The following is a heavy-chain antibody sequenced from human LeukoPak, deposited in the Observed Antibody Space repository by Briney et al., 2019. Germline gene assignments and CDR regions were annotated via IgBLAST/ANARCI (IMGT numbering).Heavy chain of an antibody. CDR2: ISGSGGST. D-gene: IGHD3-3*01. CDR1: GFTFSSYA. J-gene: IGHJ4*02. V-gene: IGHV3-23*01. CDR3: EKGGKSEEEWLDGSDY. Sequence: GGSLRLSCAASGFTFSSYAMSWVRQAPGKGLEWVSDISGSGGSTYYADSVKCRFTISRDNSKNTLYLQMNSLRAEDTAVYYCEKGGKSEEEWLDGSDYWGQGTLVTVSS.